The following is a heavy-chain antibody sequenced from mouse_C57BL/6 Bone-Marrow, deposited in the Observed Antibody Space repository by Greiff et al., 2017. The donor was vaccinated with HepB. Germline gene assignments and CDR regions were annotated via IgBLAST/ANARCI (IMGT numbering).Heavy chain of an antibody. CDR3: ARGDYYGSPY. J-gene: IGHJ2*01. V-gene: IGHV1-81*01. CDR2: IYPRSGNT. D-gene: IGHD1-1*01. Sequence: VQLQQSGAELARPGASVKLSCKASGYTFTSYGISWVKQRTGQGLEWIGEIYPRSGNTYYNVKFKGKATLTAHKSSSTAYMELRSLTSEDSAVYFCARGDYYGSPYWGQGTTLTVSS. CDR1: GYTFTSYG.